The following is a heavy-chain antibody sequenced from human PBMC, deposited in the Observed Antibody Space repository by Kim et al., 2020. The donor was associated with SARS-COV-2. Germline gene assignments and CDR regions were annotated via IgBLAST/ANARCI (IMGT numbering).Heavy chain of an antibody. J-gene: IGHJ5*02. CDR1: GFTFSSYS. V-gene: IGHV3-21*01. CDR3: ARGKAAAGTGLFDP. Sequence: GGSLRLSCAASGFTFSSYSMNWVRQAPGKGLEWVSSISSSSSYIYYADSVKGRFTIPRDNAKNSLYLQMNSLRAEDTAVYYCARGKAAAGTGLFDPWGQGTLVTVSS. D-gene: IGHD6-13*01. CDR2: ISSSSSYI.